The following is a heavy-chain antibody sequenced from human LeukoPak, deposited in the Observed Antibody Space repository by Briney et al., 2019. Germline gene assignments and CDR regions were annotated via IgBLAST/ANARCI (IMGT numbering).Heavy chain of an antibody. CDR2: IKQDGSEK. Sequence: GGSLRLSCAASGFTFSSYWMSWVRQAPGKGLEWVANIKQDGSEKSDVDSVKGRFTISRDNAKNSLDLQMNSLRAEDTAVYYCTKPSRIGYFDSSAHWGQGTLVTVSS. D-gene: IGHD3-22*01. J-gene: IGHJ4*02. CDR1: GFTFSSYW. V-gene: IGHV3-7*01. CDR3: TKPSRIGYFDSSAH.